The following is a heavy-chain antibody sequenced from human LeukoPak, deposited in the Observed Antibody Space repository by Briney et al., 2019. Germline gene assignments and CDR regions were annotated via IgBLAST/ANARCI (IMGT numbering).Heavy chain of an antibody. CDR3: ARQGYGDEPYYFDY. CDR1: GDSTSNFY. D-gene: IGHD4-17*01. J-gene: IGHJ4*02. CDR2: IYYSGST. Sequence: SETLSLTCTVSGDSTSNFYWNWIRQPPGKGLEWIGYIYYSGSTNYNPSLKSRVTISVDTSKNQFSLKLSSVTAADTAMYYCARQGYGDEPYYFDYWGQGTLVTVSS. V-gene: IGHV4-59*08.